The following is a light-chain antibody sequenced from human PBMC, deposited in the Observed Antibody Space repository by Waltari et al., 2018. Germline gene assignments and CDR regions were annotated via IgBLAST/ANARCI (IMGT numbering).Light chain of an antibody. V-gene: IGKV1-5*03. Sequence: DIKMTQSPSTLSATVGYRVTITCRASQSISSWLAWYQQKPGKAPKLLIFKASSLASGVPSRFSGSGSGTEFTLTISSLQPDDFATFYCQQYNSYSYTFGQGTKLEIK. CDR2: KAS. CDR1: QSISSW. J-gene: IGKJ2*01. CDR3: QQYNSYSYT.